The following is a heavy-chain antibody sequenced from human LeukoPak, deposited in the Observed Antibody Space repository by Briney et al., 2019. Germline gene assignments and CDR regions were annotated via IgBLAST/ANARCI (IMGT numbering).Heavy chain of an antibody. D-gene: IGHD3-16*01. CDR3: AKSPSGRGGYNWFDP. Sequence: SETLSLTCTVSGGSISGYYWSWIRQPAGKGLEWIGRVYTSGSTNYNPSLKSRVTMSIDTSKNQFSLNLSSVTAADTAVYYCAKSPSGRGGYNWFDPWGQGTLVTVSS. CDR1: GGSISGYY. J-gene: IGHJ5*02. V-gene: IGHV4-4*07. CDR2: VYTSGST.